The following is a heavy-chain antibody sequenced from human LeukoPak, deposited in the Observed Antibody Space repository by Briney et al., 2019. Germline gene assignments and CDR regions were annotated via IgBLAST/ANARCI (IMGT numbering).Heavy chain of an antibody. CDR3: ARGGGFLEWLGF. J-gene: IGHJ4*02. D-gene: IGHD3-3*01. CDR1: GGSISSHY. CDR2: IYYSGST. V-gene: IGHV4-59*11. Sequence: SETLSLTCTVSGGSISSHYWSWIRQPPGKGLEWIGYIYYSGSTNYNPSLKSRVTISVDTSKNQFSLKLSSVTAADTAVYYCARGGGFLEWLGFWGQGTLVTVSS.